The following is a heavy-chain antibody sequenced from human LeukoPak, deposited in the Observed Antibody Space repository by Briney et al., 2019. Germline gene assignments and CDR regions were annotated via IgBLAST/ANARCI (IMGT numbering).Heavy chain of an antibody. CDR3: AKENGYNYYFDY. Sequence: RGSLRLSCAASGFTFSSYAMHWVRQAPGKGLEWVSAISGSGGSTNYADSVKGRFTISRDNSKNTLYLQMNSLRAEDTAVYYCAKENGYNYYFDYWGQGTLVTVSS. V-gene: IGHV3-23*01. D-gene: IGHD5-24*01. CDR2: ISGSGGST. CDR1: GFTFSSYA. J-gene: IGHJ4*02.